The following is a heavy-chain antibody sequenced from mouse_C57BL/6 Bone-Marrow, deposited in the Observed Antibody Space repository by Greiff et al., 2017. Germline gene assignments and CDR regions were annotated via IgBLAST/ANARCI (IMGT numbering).Heavy chain of an antibody. J-gene: IGHJ2*01. CDR1: GYTFTDYY. V-gene: IGHV1-76*01. Sequence: QVQLQQSGAELVRPGASVKLSCKASGYTFTDYYINWVKQRPGQGLEWIARIYPGSGNTYYNEKFKGKATLTAEKSSSTAYMQLSSLTSEDSAVYFCARNFYYYGSSYLYYFDYWGQGTTLTVSS. CDR2: IYPGSGNT. CDR3: ARNFYYYGSSYLYYFDY. D-gene: IGHD1-1*01.